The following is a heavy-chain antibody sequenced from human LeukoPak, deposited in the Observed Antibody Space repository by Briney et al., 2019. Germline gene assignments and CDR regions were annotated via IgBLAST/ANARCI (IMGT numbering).Heavy chain of an antibody. CDR2: IGSSGSTI. Sequence: GGSLRLSCAASGFIFSDYYMTWIRQAPGKGLEWISHIGSSGSTIYYADSMKGRFTISRDNTKKSLYLQMNSLRAEDTAVYYRARALWLGEGFFDYWGQGTPVTVSS. CDR3: ARALWLGEGFFDY. J-gene: IGHJ4*02. D-gene: IGHD3-10*01. V-gene: IGHV3-11*04. CDR1: GFIFSDYY.